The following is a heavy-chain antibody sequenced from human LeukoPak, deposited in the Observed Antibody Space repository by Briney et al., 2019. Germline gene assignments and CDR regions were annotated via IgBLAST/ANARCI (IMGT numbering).Heavy chain of an antibody. CDR1: GGSFSGYY. J-gene: IGHJ4*02. CDR2: INHSGST. D-gene: IGHD3-10*01. Sequence: PSETLSLTCAVYGGSFSGYYWSWIRQPPGKGLEWIGEINHSGSTNYNPSLKSRVTISVDRSKNQFSLKLSSVTAADTAVYYCARGASNSGSYYKGLFDYWGQGTLVTVSS. V-gene: IGHV4-34*01. CDR3: ARGASNSGSYYKGLFDY.